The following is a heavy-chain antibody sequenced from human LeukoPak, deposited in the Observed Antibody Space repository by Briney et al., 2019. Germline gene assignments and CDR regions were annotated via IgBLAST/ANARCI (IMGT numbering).Heavy chain of an antibody. CDR2: ISSSSSYI. Sequence: GGSLRLSCAASGFTFSSYSMNWVRQAPGKGLEWVSSISSSSSYIYYADSVKGRFTISRDNAKNSLYLQMNSLRAEDTAVYYCATPVTTLYEGHYWGQGTLVTVSS. J-gene: IGHJ4*02. D-gene: IGHD2-8*01. CDR3: ATPVTTLYEGHY. CDR1: GFTFSSYS. V-gene: IGHV3-21*01.